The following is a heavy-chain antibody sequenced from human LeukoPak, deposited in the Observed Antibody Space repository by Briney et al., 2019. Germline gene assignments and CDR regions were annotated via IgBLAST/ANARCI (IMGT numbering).Heavy chain of an antibody. D-gene: IGHD2/OR15-2a*01. CDR1: GFTFSSYA. CDR3: VKLSIIGVDY. CDR2: INSDGRNT. J-gene: IGHJ4*02. V-gene: IGHV3-74*01. Sequence: PGGSLRLSCAASGFTFSSYAMSWVRQAPGKGLVWVSGINSDGRNTNYADSVKGRFTISRDNAKNTLYLQMNSLRAEDTAVYYCVKLSIIGVDYWGQGALVTVSS.